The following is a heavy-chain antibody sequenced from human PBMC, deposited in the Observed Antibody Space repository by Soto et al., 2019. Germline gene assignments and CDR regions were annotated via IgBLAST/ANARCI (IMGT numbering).Heavy chain of an antibody. Sequence: QVQLVQSGAEVKKPGASVKVSCKASGYTFTSYGISWVRQAPGQGLEWMGWISAYNGNTNYAQKLQGRVTMTTDTSTNTDKMALRSLRYDDTAVYYCARSSGYSYGFDYWGQGTLVTVSS. CDR2: ISAYNGNT. V-gene: IGHV1-18*01. J-gene: IGHJ4*02. CDR1: GYTFTSYG. CDR3: ARSSGYSYGFDY. D-gene: IGHD5-18*01.